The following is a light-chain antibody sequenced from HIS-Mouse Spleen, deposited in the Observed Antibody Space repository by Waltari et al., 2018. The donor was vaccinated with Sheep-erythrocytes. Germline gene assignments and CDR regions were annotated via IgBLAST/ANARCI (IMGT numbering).Light chain of an antibody. V-gene: IGKV1-8*01. CDR1: QGISSY. Sequence: ILITHSPSSLSSSTVYICTITCRASQGISSYLAWYQQKPGKAPKLLIYAASTLQSGVPSRFSGSGSGTDFTLTISCLQSEDFATYYCQQYYSYPYTFGQGTKLEIK. CDR3: QQYYSYPYT. J-gene: IGKJ2*01. CDR2: AAS.